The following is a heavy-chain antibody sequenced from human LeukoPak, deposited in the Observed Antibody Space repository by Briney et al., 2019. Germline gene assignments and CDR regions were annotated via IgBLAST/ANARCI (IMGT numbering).Heavy chain of an antibody. CDR2: MSFDGSNK. CDR1: GFTFSSYG. CDR3: AKGMWVVRGVIGDAFDI. J-gene: IGHJ3*02. Sequence: PGGSLRLSCAASGFTFSSYGMHWVRQAPGKGLEWVAVMSFDGSNKFYTDSVKGRFTISRDNSKNTLYLQMNSLRVEDTAVYYCAKGMWVVRGVIGDAFDIWGQGTMVTVSS. V-gene: IGHV3-30*18. D-gene: IGHD3-10*01.